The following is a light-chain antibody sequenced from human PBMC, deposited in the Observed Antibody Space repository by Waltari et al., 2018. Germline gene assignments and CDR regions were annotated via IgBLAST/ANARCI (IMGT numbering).Light chain of an antibody. CDR2: AAS. CDR1: QGISNS. CDR3: QKYSSAPLT. Sequence: DIQMTQSPSSLSASVGDRVIITCRASQGISNSLAWYQQKPGKVPKLQIYAASTLQSGVPSRFSGSGSGTDFTLTISSLQPEDVATYYCQKYSSAPLTFGGGTKVEIK. V-gene: IGKV1-27*01. J-gene: IGKJ4*01.